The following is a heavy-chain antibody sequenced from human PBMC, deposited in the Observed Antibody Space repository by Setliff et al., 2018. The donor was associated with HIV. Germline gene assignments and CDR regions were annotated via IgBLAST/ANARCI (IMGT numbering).Heavy chain of an antibody. Sequence: GGSLRLSCAASGFTFISYGMSWVRQAPGKGLEWVSSISGSGSSTYYADSVKGRFTISRDKSKNTLYLQMDSLRAEDTAAYYCAKDSSSGYYYYYLDVWGKGTTVTVSS. D-gene: IGHD6-6*01. CDR2: ISGSGSST. V-gene: IGHV3-23*01. CDR1: GFTFISYG. CDR3: AKDSSSGYYYYYLDV. J-gene: IGHJ6*03.